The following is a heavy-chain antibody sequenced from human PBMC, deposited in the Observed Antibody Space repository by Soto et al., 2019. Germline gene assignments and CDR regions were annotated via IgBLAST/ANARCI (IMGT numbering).Heavy chain of an antibody. D-gene: IGHD1-1*01. Sequence: GGSLRLSCAASGFTFSLYSVIWVRQAPGKGLEWVASITSSSSYIYYEDSLKGRFTISRDNAKNSLFLQLDSLRAEDTAVYFCVRARSTDSRPDYWGQGTLVTVSS. CDR1: GFTFSLYS. CDR2: ITSSSSYI. V-gene: IGHV3-21*01. CDR3: VRARSTDSRPDY. J-gene: IGHJ4*02.